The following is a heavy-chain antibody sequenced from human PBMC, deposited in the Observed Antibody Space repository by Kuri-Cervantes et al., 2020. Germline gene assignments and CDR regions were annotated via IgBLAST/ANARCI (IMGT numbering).Heavy chain of an antibody. V-gene: IGHV3-30*03. CDR1: GFTFSSYG. CDR2: ISYDGSNK. Sequence: GGSLRLSCAASGFTFSSYGMHWVRQAPGKGLEWVAVISYDGSNKYYADSVKGRFTISRDNAKNSLYLQMNSLRAEDTAVYYCARAPNNWNYYLYYFDYWGQGTLVTVSS. CDR3: ARAPNNWNYYLYYFDY. J-gene: IGHJ4*02. D-gene: IGHD1-7*01.